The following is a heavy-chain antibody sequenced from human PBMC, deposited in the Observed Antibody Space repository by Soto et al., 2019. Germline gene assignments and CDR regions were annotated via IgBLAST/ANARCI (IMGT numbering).Heavy chain of an antibody. Sequence: SETLSLTCTVSGDSVSNEDFSWSWIRRTPGKGLEWIGYIFHTGSIYYNPSLKSRVVISVDRSKNHFSLNLTSVTAADTAVYYCARGGGSGSYYFWFDPWGQGTLVTVSS. V-gene: IGHV4-30-2*01. CDR2: IFHTGSI. CDR3: ARGGGSGSYYFWFDP. D-gene: IGHD3-10*01. J-gene: IGHJ5*02. CDR1: GDSVSNEDFS.